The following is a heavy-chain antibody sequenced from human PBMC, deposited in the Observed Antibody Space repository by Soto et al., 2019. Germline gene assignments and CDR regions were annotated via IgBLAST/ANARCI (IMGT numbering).Heavy chain of an antibody. Sequence: VASVKVSCKASGYTFTSYGISWVRQAPGQGLEWMGWISAYNGNTNYAQKLQGRVTMTTDTSTSTAYMELRSLRSDDTAVYYCARDFSCSGGSCYLRFYYYYGMDVWAQGTTVTVSS. CDR2: ISAYNGNT. CDR3: ARDFSCSGGSCYLRFYYYYGMDV. J-gene: IGHJ6*02. D-gene: IGHD2-15*01. V-gene: IGHV1-18*01. CDR1: GYTFTSYG.